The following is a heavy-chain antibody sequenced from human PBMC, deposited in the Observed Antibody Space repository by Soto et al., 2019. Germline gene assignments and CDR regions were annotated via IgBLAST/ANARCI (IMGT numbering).Heavy chain of an antibody. CDR2: ISAYNGNT. Sequence: ASVKVSCKASGYTFTSYGISWVRQSTGQGLEWMGWISAYNGNTNYAQKLQGRVTMTTDTSTSTAYMELRSLRSDDTAVYYCAALHYDFWSGYPRNDAFDIWGQGTMVTVSS. CDR3: AALHYDFWSGYPRNDAFDI. CDR1: GYTFTSYG. J-gene: IGHJ3*02. V-gene: IGHV1-18*01. D-gene: IGHD3-3*01.